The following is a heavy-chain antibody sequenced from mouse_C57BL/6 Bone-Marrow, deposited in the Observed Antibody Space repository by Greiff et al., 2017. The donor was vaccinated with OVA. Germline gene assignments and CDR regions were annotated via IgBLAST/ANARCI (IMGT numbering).Heavy chain of an antibody. V-gene: IGHV1-52*01. CDR1: GYTFTSYW. CDR3: AHGDGNYEAWFAY. CDR2: IDPSDSET. J-gene: IGHJ3*01. D-gene: IGHD2-1*01. Sequence: QVQLQQPGAELVRPGSSVKLSCKASGYTFTSYWMHWVKQRPIQGLEWIGNIDPSDSETHYNQKFKDKATLTVDKSSSTAYMQLSSLTSEDSAVYYGAHGDGNYEAWFAYWGQGTLVTVSA.